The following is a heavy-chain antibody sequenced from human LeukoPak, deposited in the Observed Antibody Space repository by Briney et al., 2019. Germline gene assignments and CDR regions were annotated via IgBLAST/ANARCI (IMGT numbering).Heavy chain of an antibody. D-gene: IGHD6-13*01. CDR2: ISSSSSHI. J-gene: IGHJ4*02. CDR1: GFSFSTYT. Sequence: GGPLRLSCAASGFSFSTYTMNWVRQAPGKGLEWVSSISSSSSHIYYADSLKGRFTISRDNAKNSLYLQMNSLRAEDMALYYCAKDVAAAGTTGSFDYWGQGTLVTVSS. V-gene: IGHV3-21*04. CDR3: AKDVAAAGTTGSFDY.